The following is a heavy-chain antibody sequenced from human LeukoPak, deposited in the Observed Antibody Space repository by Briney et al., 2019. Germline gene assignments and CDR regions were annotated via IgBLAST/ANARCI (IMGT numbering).Heavy chain of an antibody. CDR1: GFTFSSNG. CDR2: IRYDGSNK. J-gene: IGHJ4*02. V-gene: IGHV3-30*02. CDR3: ARSPSGSLDY. Sequence: PGGSLRLSCEASGFTFSSNGMHWVRQAPGKGLEWVTFIRYDGSNKYYADSVKGRFTISRDNSKNTLYLQMNSLRAEDTAVYYCARSPSGSLDYWGQGTLVTVSS. D-gene: IGHD1-26*01.